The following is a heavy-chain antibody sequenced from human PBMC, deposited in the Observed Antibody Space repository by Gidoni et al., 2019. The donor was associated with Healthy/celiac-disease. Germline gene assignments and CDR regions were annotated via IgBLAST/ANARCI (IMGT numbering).Heavy chain of an antibody. V-gene: IGHV3-23*01. D-gene: IGHD2-2*01. J-gene: IGHJ4*02. CDR1: GFTFSSYA. Sequence: EVQLLESGGGLVQPGGSLRLSCAASGFTFSSYAMSWVRQAPGKGLEWVSAISGSGGSTYYADSVKGRFTISRDNSKNTLYLQMNSLRAEDTAVYYCAKDEGDIVVVPAADIDYWGQGTLVTVSS. CDR3: AKDEGDIVVVPAADIDY. CDR2: ISGSGGST.